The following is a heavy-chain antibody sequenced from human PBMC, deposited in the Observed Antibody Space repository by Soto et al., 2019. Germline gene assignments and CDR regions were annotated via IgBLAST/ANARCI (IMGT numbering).Heavy chain of an antibody. CDR1: GGTFSSYA. CDR2: IIPIFGTA. Sequence: GASVKVSCKASGGTFSSYAISWVRQAPGQGLEWMGGIIPIFGTANYAQKFQGRVTITADESTSTAYMELSSLRSEDTAVYYCARDKRGYSIKALDYWGQGTLVTVYS. CDR3: ARDKRGYSIKALDY. J-gene: IGHJ4*02. D-gene: IGHD3-22*01. V-gene: IGHV1-69*13.